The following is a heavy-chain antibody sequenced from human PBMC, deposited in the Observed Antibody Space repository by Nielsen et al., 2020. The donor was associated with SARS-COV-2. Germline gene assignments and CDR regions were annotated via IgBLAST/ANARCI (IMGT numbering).Heavy chain of an antibody. V-gene: IGHV1-46*01. Sequence: ASVKVSCKASGYTFSSHYVHWVRQAPGQGLEWMGIINPSGGSSTHAQKFQGRVTMTRDTSTSTVYMELDSLRPEDTAVYYCAREDLDYWGQGTLVTVSS. CDR3: AREDLDY. J-gene: IGHJ4*02. CDR1: GYTFSSHY. CDR2: INPSGGSS.